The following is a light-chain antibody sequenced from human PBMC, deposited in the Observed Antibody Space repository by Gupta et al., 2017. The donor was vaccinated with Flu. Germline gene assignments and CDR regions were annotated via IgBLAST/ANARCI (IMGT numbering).Light chain of an antibody. Sequence: DVVMTQTPLSLPVALGQAASISCRSSHGLVYSDGNTYLHWFQQRPGQSPRRLIYLVSHRESGVPDIFSGSGSGTDFTLKISRVEAEDVGVYFCMQGAHWPWTFGQGTKVEIK. V-gene: IGKV2-30*01. J-gene: IGKJ1*01. CDR3: MQGAHWPWT. CDR2: LVS. CDR1: HGLVYSDGNTY.